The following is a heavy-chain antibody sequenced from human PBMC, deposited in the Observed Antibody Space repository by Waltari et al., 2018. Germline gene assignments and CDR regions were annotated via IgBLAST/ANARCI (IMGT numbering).Heavy chain of an antibody. CDR1: GGSISSSGSY. D-gene: IGHD3-3*02. CDR2: ISDSGST. CDR3: ARFSKSANWIDP. Sequence: QLQLQESGPGLVKPSETLSLTCTVSGGSISSSGSYWGWIRQPPGKGRGWIGSISDSGSTYYNASLMSLVTIPVDTSQNQFSLTLTSVIAAETDVFSCARFSKSANWIDPWGQGTLVTVSS. V-gene: IGHV4-39*01. J-gene: IGHJ5*02.